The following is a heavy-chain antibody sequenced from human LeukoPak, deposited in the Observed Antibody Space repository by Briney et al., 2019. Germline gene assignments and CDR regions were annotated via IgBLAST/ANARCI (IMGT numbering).Heavy chain of an antibody. CDR2: IIPIFGTA. V-gene: IGHV1-69*05. CDR1: GGTFSSYA. D-gene: IGHD3-3*01. J-gene: IGHJ4*02. CDR3: ARVPGYDFWSGYYDY. Sequence: SVKVSCKASGGTFSSYAISWVRQAPGQGLEWMRRIIPIFGTANYAQKFQGRVTITTDESTSTAYMELSSLRSEDTAVYYCARVPGYDFWSGYYDYWGQGTLVTVSS.